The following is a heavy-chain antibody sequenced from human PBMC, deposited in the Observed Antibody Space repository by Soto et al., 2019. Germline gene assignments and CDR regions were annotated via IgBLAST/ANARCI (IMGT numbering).Heavy chain of an antibody. Sequence: GGSLRLSCAASGFTFSDYYMSWIRQAPGKGLEWVSYISSSSSYTNYADSVKGRFTISRDNAKNSLYLQMNSLRAEDTAVYYCARAEYSNYVPLYYYGMDVWGQGTTVTVSS. V-gene: IGHV3-11*06. CDR1: GFTFSDYY. CDR3: ARAEYSNYVPLYYYGMDV. CDR2: ISSSSSYT. D-gene: IGHD4-4*01. J-gene: IGHJ6*02.